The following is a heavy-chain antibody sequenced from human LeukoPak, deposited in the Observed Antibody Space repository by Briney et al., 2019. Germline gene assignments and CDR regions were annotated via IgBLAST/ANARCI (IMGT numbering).Heavy chain of an antibody. V-gene: IGHV1-2*02. D-gene: IGHD5-18*01. CDR2: INPNSGGT. Sequence: GASVKVSCKASGYTFTGYYMHWVRQAPGQGLEWMGWINPNSGGTNYAQKFQGRVTMTRDTSISTAYVELSRLRSDDTAVYYCARYSYGLNWYFDLWGRGTLVTVSS. CDR1: GYTFTGYY. CDR3: ARYSYGLNWYFDL. J-gene: IGHJ2*01.